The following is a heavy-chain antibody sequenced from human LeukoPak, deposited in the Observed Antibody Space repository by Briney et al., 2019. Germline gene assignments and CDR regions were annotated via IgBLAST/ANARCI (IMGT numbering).Heavy chain of an antibody. J-gene: IGHJ4*02. CDR1: SGSFSSYY. Sequence: SETLSLTCTVSSGSFSSYYWSWIRQPAGRGLEWIGRIYTSGSTNYNPSLKSRVTISVGTSKNQFSLKLSSVTAADTAVYYCARDREHIVLLPGAKRKTWYFDYWGQGTLVTVSS. CDR3: ARDREHIVLLPGAKRKTWYFDY. V-gene: IGHV4-4*07. CDR2: IYTSGST. D-gene: IGHD2-2*01.